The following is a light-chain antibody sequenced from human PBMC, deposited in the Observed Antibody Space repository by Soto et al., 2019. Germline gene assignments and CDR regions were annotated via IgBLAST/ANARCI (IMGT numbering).Light chain of an antibody. Sequence: QLVLTQSPSASASLGASVKLTCSQSSGSSNYAIAWHQQQSEKGPRYLMKLNSDGSHSKGDGIPDRFSGSSSGAERYLTISSLQSEDEADYYCQTWGSGIVVFGGGTKLTVL. CDR1: SGSSNYA. V-gene: IGLV4-69*01. J-gene: IGLJ2*01. CDR3: QTWGSGIVV. CDR2: LNSDGSH.